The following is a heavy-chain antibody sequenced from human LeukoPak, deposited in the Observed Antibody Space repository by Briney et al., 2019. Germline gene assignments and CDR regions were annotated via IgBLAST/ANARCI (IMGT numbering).Heavy chain of an antibody. D-gene: IGHD3-22*01. J-gene: IGHJ4*02. CDR3: ARDDSHGYHFFDS. Sequence: GESLKISCAASGFTFSSYSMNWIRQTPGKGLEWVSSISGSGEFIYYVDSVRGRFTISRGNGKNSLYLQMNSLRPEDTAVYYCARDDSHGYHFFDSWGQGTLVTVSS. V-gene: IGHV3-21*01. CDR1: GFTFSSYS. CDR2: ISGSGEFI.